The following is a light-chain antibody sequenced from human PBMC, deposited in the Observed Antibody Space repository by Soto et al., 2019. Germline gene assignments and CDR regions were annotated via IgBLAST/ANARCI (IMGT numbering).Light chain of an antibody. J-gene: IGKJ1*01. CDR3: QQYGSSRT. V-gene: IGKV3-20*01. Sequence: EIVLTQSPGTLSLSPGERATLSCRASQSVSSNYLAWYQQKPGQAPRLLIYAASSRATGIPDRFSGSGSGTDFTLTINRLEPEDFAVYYCQQYGSSRTFGQGTKVEIK. CDR2: AAS. CDR1: QSVSSNY.